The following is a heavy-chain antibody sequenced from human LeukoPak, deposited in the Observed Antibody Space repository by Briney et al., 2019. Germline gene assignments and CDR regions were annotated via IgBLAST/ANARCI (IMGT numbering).Heavy chain of an antibody. Sequence: SETLSPTCAVYGRSFSGYYWTWIRQPPGKGLEWIGEINHSGGTDHNPSLKSRVTMSVDTSKNQISLQLTSVTAADTAVYYCASGRSGNQLLYVYWGQGTLVTVSS. D-gene: IGHD2-2*02. V-gene: IGHV4-34*01. CDR2: INHSGGT. J-gene: IGHJ4*02. CDR1: GRSFSGYY. CDR3: ASGRSGNQLLYVY.